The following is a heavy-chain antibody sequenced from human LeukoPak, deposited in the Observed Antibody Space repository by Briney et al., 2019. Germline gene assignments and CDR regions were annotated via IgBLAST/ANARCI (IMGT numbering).Heavy chain of an antibody. CDR2: IYTSGST. V-gene: IGHV4-61*02. Sequence: SETLSLTCTVSGGSISSGSYYWSWIRQPAGKGLEWIGRIYTSGSTNYNPSLKSRVTISVDTSKNQLSLKLSSVTAADTAVYFCARDAGGIYSSTWYLDYWGQGTLVTVSS. CDR1: GGSISSGSYY. CDR3: ARDAGGIYSSTWYLDY. D-gene: IGHD6-13*01. J-gene: IGHJ4*02.